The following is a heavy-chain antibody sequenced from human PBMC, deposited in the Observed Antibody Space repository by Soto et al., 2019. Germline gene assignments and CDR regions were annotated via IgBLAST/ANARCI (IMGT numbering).Heavy chain of an antibody. CDR1: SGSINSFY. Sequence: SETLSLTCTVSSGSINSFYWIWIGQPAGKGLEWIGRIHSSGTTNYNPSLKSRVTMSVDTSRNQFSLKLTSVTAADTAVYYCARDRIIGTSYSDYWGQGVLVTVSS. V-gene: IGHV4-4*07. CDR3: ARDRIIGTSYSDY. D-gene: IGHD1-7*01. J-gene: IGHJ4*02. CDR2: IHSSGTT.